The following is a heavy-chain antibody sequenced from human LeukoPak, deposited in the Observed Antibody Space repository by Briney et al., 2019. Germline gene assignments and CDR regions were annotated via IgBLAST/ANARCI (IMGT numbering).Heavy chain of an antibody. D-gene: IGHD5-24*01. CDR2: INHSGST. CDR3: ARVVEMATITSYFDY. J-gene: IGHJ4*02. Sequence: PSETLSLTCAVYGVSFSGYYWSWIRQPPGKGLEWIGEINHSGSTNYNPSLKSRVTISVDTSKNQFSLKLSSVTAADTAVYYCARVVEMATITSYFDYWGQGTLVTVSS. V-gene: IGHV4-34*01. CDR1: GVSFSGYY.